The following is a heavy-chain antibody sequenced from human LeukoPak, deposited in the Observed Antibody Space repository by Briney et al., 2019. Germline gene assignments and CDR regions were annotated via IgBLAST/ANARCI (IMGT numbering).Heavy chain of an antibody. Sequence: AGGSLRLSCAASGFTFSSYEMNWVRQAPGKGLEWVSYISSSGSTIYYADSVKGRFTISRDNAKNSLYLQMNSLRAEDTAVYYCARDYLSGGGFDYWGQGTLVTVSS. CDR3: ARDYLSGGGFDY. J-gene: IGHJ4*02. CDR1: GFTFSSYE. D-gene: IGHD3-10*01. V-gene: IGHV3-48*03. CDR2: ISSSGSTI.